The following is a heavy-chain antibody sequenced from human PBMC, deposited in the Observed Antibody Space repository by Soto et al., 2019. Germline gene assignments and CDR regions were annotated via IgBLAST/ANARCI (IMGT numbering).Heavy chain of an antibody. CDR1: GYTFSIYG. Sequence: GASVKVSCKASGYTFSIYGITWVRQAPGQGLEWMGWISPYNGDTSFAQKFQGRVSLTTDTPTSTAYMELRSLRPDDTAVYYCASSYCSTLTCYSTWFDPWGQGTLVTLYS. D-gene: IGHD2-15*01. CDR2: ISPYNGDT. V-gene: IGHV1-18*04. CDR3: ASSYCSTLTCYSTWFDP. J-gene: IGHJ5*02.